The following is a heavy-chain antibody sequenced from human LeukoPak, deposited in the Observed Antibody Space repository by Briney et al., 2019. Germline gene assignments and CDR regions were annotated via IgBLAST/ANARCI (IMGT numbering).Heavy chain of an antibody. J-gene: IGHJ3*02. V-gene: IGHV3-30*18. D-gene: IGHD3-10*01. Sequence: PGGSLRLSCAASGFTFSSYSMNWVCQAPGKGLEWVAVISYDGSNKYYADSVKGRFTISRDNSKNTLYLQMNSLRAEDTAVYYCAKGGRLLWFGELSDDAFDIWGQGTMVTVSS. CDR2: ISYDGSNK. CDR3: AKGGRLLWFGELSDDAFDI. CDR1: GFTFSSYS.